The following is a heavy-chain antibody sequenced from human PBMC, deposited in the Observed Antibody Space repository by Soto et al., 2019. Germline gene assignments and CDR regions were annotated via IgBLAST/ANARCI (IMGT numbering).Heavy chain of an antibody. J-gene: IGHJ4*02. CDR2: ISAHNGNT. CDR1: GYTFTSYG. CDR3: ATGRDGDS. V-gene: IGHV1-18*01. Sequence: QVHLVQSGAEVKKPGASVKVSCKASGYTFTSYGITWVRQAPGTGLEWMGWISAHNGNTDYAQKLQGRVIVTRDTSTGTAYMELRSLRSDGTGVYYWATGRDGDSWGQGALVTVSS.